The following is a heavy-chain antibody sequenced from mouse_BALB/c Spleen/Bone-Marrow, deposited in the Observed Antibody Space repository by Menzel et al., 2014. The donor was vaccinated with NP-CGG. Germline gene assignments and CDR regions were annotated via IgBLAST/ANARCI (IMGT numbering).Heavy chain of an antibody. CDR2: IDPANVNT. D-gene: IGHD1-1*01. CDR3: ASYVYGYFFDY. CDR1: GFNIKDTY. V-gene: IGHV14-3*02. J-gene: IGHJ2*01. Sequence: VQLQQPGAELVKPGASVKLSCTASGFNIKDTYMHWVKQRPEQGLEWIGRIDPANVNTKYDPNFQGKATITADTSSNTACLQHRSLTSEYTAVYYCASYVYGYFFDYWGQGTPLTVSS.